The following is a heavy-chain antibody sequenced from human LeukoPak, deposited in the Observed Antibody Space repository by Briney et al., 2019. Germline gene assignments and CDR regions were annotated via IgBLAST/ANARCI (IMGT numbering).Heavy chain of an antibody. CDR2: IYYSGST. J-gene: IGHJ6*03. CDR1: GGSISSGSYY. CDR3: AREMTTVTTSSDYYYHIDV. Sequence: PSQTLSLTCTVSGGSISSGSYYWSWIRQPAGKGLEWIGYIYYSGSTNYNPSLKSRVTISVDTSKNQFSLKLSSVTAADTAVYYCAREMTTVTTSSDYYYHIDVWGKGTTVTVSS. V-gene: IGHV4-61*10. D-gene: IGHD4-17*01.